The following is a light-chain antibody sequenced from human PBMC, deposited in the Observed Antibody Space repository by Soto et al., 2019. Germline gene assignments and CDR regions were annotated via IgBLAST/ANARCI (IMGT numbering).Light chain of an antibody. CDR2: GAS. CDR1: QSVSRNS. V-gene: IGKV3-20*01. J-gene: IGKJ2*01. Sequence: EIVLTQSPGTLSLSLGERATLSCRASQSVSRNSLAWYQQKPGQAPRLLIYGASSRATGIPDRFSGSGSGTDFTRTISRLEPEEFAVFYCQRYGSALYTFGQGTKLEIK. CDR3: QRYGSALYT.